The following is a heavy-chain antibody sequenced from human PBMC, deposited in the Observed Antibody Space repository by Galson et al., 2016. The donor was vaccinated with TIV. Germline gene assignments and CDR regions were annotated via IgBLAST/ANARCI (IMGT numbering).Heavy chain of an antibody. CDR3: ASFNTKDAFDS. CDR1: GFNFDVRW. J-gene: IGHJ4*02. CDR2: IRSGSEAGTT. V-gene: IGHV3-15*01. D-gene: IGHD2/OR15-2a*01. Sequence: SLRLSCAASGFNFDVRWMSWLRQVPGKELEWVGRIRSGSEAGTTDYAATVKGRFTISRDDSKDTLYLQMNNLKIEDTAAYYCASFNTKDAFDSWGQGTLVIVSS.